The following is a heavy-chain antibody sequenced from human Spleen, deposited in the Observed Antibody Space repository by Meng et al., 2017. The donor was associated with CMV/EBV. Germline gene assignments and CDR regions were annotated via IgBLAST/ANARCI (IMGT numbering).Heavy chain of an antibody. CDR3: GVMTTVTTKPFDY. CDR1: GGTFSSYA. J-gene: IGHJ4*02. V-gene: IGHV1-69*05. CDR2: IIPIFGTA. D-gene: IGHD4-17*01. Sequence: SVKVSCKASGGTFSSYAISWVRQAPGQGLEWMGGIIPIFGTANYAQKFQGRVTITTDESTSTAYMELSSLRSEDTAVYYCGVMTTVTTKPFDYWGQGTLVTVSS.